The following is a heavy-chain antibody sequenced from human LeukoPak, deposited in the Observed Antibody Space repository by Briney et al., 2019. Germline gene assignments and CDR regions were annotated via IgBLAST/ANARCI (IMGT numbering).Heavy chain of an antibody. CDR1: GFTVSSNY. Sequence: GGSLRLSCAASGFTVSSNYMSWVRQAPGKGLEWVSVIYSGGSTYYADSVKGRFTISRDNSKNTLYLQMNSLRAEDTAVYYCARVVVAATPLDWFDPWGQGTLVTVSS. J-gene: IGHJ5*02. D-gene: IGHD2-15*01. CDR2: IYSGGST. CDR3: ARVVVAATPLDWFDP. V-gene: IGHV3-53*01.